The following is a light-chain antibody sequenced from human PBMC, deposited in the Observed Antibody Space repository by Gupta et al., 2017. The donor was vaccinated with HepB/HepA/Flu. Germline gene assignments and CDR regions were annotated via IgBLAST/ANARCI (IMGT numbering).Light chain of an antibody. CDR3: RQGLQTPQT. J-gene: IGKJ1*01. Sequence: DIVMTQSLLSLPVTPGEPASISCRSSQSLLHSNGYKYLDWYLQKPGQSPQLLIYLGSNRASGVPDRFSGSGSGTDFTLKISRGEAEDVGVYYCRQGLQTPQTFGQGTXVEIK. V-gene: IGKV2-28*01. CDR2: LGS. CDR1: QSLLHSNGYKY.